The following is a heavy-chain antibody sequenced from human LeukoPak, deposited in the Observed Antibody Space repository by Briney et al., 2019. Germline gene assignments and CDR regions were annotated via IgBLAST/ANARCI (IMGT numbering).Heavy chain of an antibody. CDR3: ARDVEWLLGDANWFDP. CDR1: GFTFSSYG. J-gene: IGHJ5*02. V-gene: IGHV3-23*01. Sequence: GGSLRLSCAASGFTFSSYGMSWVRQAPGKGLEWVSAISGSGGSTYYADSVKGRFTISRDNSKNTLYLQMNSLRAEDTAVYYCARDVEWLLGDANWFDPWGQGTLVTVSS. CDR2: ISGSGGST. D-gene: IGHD3-3*01.